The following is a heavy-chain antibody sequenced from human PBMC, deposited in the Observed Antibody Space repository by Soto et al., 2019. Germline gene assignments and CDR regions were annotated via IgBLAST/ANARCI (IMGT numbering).Heavy chain of an antibody. CDR1: GYTFTSYD. V-gene: IGHV1-8*01. Sequence: ASVKVSCKASGYTFTSYDINWVRQAPGQGLEWVGWINPTSEYTAHAQKFQGRVTLTREISTATAYMELSGLTSEDTAVYFCARQVNPGYSSNWGPGTQVTVSS. CDR3: ARQVNPGYSSN. J-gene: IGHJ4*02. D-gene: IGHD4-4*01. CDR2: INPTSEYT.